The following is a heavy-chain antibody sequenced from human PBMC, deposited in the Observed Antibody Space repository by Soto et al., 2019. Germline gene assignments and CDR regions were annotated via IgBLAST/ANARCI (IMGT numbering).Heavy chain of an antibody. CDR3: ARADPDASVGY. J-gene: IGHJ4*02. D-gene: IGHD2-2*01. CDR2: ISYSGST. V-gene: IGHV4-59*11. CDR1: GGSMISHY. Sequence: SETLSLTCTVSGGSMISHYWTWLRQPPGKGLEWIGYISYSGSTYYNPSLKSRVTISADTSRNQFSLKLSSVIAADTAVYYCARADPDASVGYWGQGTLVTVSS.